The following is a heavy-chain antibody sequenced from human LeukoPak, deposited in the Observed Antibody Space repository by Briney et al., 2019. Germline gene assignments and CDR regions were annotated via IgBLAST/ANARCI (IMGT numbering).Heavy chain of an antibody. CDR3: ARHSGTYSYFDY. J-gene: IGHJ4*02. D-gene: IGHD1-26*01. CDR1: GGSISSYY. CDR2: IYYSGST. V-gene: IGHV4-59*08. Sequence: SETLSLTCTVSGGSISSYYWSWIRQPPGKGLEWIGYIYYSGSTNYNPSPKSRVTISVDTSKNQFSLKLSSVTAADTAVYYCARHSGTYSYFDYWGQGTLVTVSS.